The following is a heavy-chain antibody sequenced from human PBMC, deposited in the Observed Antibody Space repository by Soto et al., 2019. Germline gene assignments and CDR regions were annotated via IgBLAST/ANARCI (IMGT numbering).Heavy chain of an antibody. J-gene: IGHJ4*02. CDR1: SVSNDW. CDR2: IKRKTDGGTS. Sequence: SVSNDWMNWVRQAPGKGLEWVGRIKRKTDGGTSDYAAPVKGRFTLSRDDSKNTLFLQMNSLETEDTAVYYCATSGVSGTELNYWGQGTLVTVSS. D-gene: IGHD1-26*01. CDR3: ATSGVSGTELNY. V-gene: IGHV3-15*07.